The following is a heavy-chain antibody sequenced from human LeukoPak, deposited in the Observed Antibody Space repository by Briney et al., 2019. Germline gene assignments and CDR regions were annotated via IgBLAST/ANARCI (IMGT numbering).Heavy chain of an antibody. CDR1: GGSISSGSYY. V-gene: IGHV4-61*02. J-gene: IGHJ4*02. Sequence: SETLSLTCTVSGGSISSGSYYWSWIRQPAGKGLEWIGRIYTSGSTNYNPSLKSRVTMSVDTSKNQFSLKLSSVTAADTAVYYCARGGFLDPYTFDYWGQGTLVTVSS. D-gene: IGHD3/OR15-3a*01. CDR3: ARGGFLDPYTFDY. CDR2: IYTSGST.